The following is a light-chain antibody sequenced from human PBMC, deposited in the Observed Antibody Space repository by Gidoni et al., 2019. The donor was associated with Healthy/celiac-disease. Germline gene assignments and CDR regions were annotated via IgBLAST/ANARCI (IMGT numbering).Light chain of an antibody. CDR3: QQYSSYALT. CDR2: DAS. J-gene: IGKJ4*01. CDR1: QSISSW. V-gene: IGKV1-5*01. Sequence: GDRVTITCRASQSISSWLAWYQQKPGKAPKLLIYDASSLESGVPSRISGSGSGTEFTLTISSLQPDDFATYYCQQYSSYALTFXGXTKVXIK.